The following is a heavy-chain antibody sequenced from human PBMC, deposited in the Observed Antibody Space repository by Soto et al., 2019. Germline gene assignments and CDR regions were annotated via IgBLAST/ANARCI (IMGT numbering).Heavy chain of an antibody. CDR1: GGSISSGGYC. V-gene: IGHV4-31*03. D-gene: IGHD3-10*01. Sequence: QVQLQESGPGLVKPSQTLSLTCTVSGGSISSGGYCWSWIRQHPGKGLEWIGYIYYSGSTYYNPSLKSRVTISLDTSKNQFSLKLSSVTAAYTAVYYCARRRVRATMEHDAFEIWGQGTMVTVSS. J-gene: IGHJ3*02. CDR3: ARRRVRATMEHDAFEI. CDR2: IYYSGST.